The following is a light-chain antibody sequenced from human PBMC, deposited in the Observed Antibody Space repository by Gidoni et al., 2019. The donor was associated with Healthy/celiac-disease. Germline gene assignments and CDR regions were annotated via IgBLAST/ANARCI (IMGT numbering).Light chain of an antibody. CDR3: QSADSSGTPWV. V-gene: IGLV3-25*03. CDR1: ALPKQY. CDR2: KDS. J-gene: IGLJ3*02. Sequence: SYELTQPPSVSVSPGQTARITCSGDALPKQYAYWYQQKPGQAPVLVIYKDSERPSGIPERFSGSSSGTTVTLTISGVQAEDEADYYFQSADSSGTPWVFGGGTKLTVL.